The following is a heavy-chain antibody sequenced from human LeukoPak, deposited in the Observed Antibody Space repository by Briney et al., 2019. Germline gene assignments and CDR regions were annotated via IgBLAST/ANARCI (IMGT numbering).Heavy chain of an antibody. CDR1: GGSISSYY. CDR2: IYYSGST. D-gene: IGHD1-26*01. CDR3: ARSSSGSYLVSWGAFDI. Sequence: PSETLSLTCTVSGGSISSYYWSWIRQPPGKGLEWIGYIYYSGSTNYNPSLKSRVTISVDTSKNQFSLKLSSVTAADTAVYYCARSSSGSYLVSWGAFDIWGQGTIVTVSS. V-gene: IGHV4-59*01. J-gene: IGHJ3*02.